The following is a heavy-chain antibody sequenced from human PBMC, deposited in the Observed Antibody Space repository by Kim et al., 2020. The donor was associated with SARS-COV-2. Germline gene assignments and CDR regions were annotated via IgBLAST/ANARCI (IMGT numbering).Heavy chain of an antibody. CDR3: AKEMYGVYGMDV. D-gene: IGHD4-17*01. J-gene: IGHJ6*02. Sequence: YYADSVKGRFTISRDNSKNTLYLQMNSLRAEDTAVYYCAKEMYGVYGMDVWGQGTTVTVSS. V-gene: IGHV3-30*02.